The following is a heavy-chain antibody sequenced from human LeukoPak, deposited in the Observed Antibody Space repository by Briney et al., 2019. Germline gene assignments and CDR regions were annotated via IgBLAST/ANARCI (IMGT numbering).Heavy chain of an antibody. J-gene: IGHJ4*02. CDR1: GFTFSSYW. CDR2: IKQDGSEK. D-gene: IGHD2-2*01. Sequence: GGSLRLSCAASGFTFSSYWMSWVRQAPGKGLEWVANIKQDGSEKYYVDSVKGRFTISRDNSKNTLYLQMNSLRAEDTAVYYCASGFIPAATIDYWGQGTLVTVSS. CDR3: ASGFIPAATIDY. V-gene: IGHV3-7*01.